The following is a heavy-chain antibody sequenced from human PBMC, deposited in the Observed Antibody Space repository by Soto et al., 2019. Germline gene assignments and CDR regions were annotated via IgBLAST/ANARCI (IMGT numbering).Heavy chain of an antibody. CDR1: GGPIRSYY. V-gene: IGHV4-59*01. CDR3: AREGFSGYEALDY. Sequence: QVHLQESGPGLLKPSETLSLTCGVSGGPIRSYYLSWVRQAPGKGLEWIAYIAYTGITGYNPALRSRVTISGDTSQNLFSLKMTSVTAADTAVYYCAREGFSGYEALDYWGQGILVTFSS. CDR2: IAYTGIT. J-gene: IGHJ4*02. D-gene: IGHD5-12*01.